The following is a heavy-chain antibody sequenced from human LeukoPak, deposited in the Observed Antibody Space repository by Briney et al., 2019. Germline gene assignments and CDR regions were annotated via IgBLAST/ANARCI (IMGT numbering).Heavy chain of an antibody. J-gene: IGHJ4*02. V-gene: IGHV3-30*02. Sequence: QPGGSLRLSCAASGFTFSTSGIHWVRQGPAKGLEWVAFIRSDGSNTYYADSVKGRFTISRDNSKNTLYLQMTSLRAEDTALYYCANFLKAPDCSNGVCRGYWGQGTLVTVSS. CDR1: GFTFSTSG. CDR3: ANFLKAPDCSNGVCRGY. CDR2: IRSDGSNT. D-gene: IGHD2-8*01.